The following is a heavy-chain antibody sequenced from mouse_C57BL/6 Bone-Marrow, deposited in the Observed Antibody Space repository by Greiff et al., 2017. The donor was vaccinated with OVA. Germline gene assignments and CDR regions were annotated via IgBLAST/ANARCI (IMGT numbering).Heavy chain of an antibody. J-gene: IGHJ3*01. CDR3: ARTRRGFAY. V-gene: IGHV1-81*01. CDR1: GYTFTSYG. CDR2: IYPRSGNT. Sequence: QVQLQQSGAELARPGASVKLSCKASGYTFTSYGISWVKQRPGQGLEWIGEIYPRSGNTYYNEKFKGKATLTADKSSSTAYMELRSLTSEDSAVYFCARTRRGFAYWGQGTLVTVSA.